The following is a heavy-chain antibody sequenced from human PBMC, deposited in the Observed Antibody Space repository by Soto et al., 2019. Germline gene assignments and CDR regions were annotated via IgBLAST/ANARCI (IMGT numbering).Heavy chain of an antibody. D-gene: IGHD3-16*01. V-gene: IGHV5-51*01. Sequence: GESLKISCKASGYSFTNYWIGWVRQMPGKGLEWMGVIYPGDSDTKYSPSFQGQVTISADKSISTAYLQWSSLKASDTAMYYCASLDDNLWGSQNWFDPWGQGTLVTVSS. CDR2: IYPGDSDT. J-gene: IGHJ5*02. CDR3: ASLDDNLWGSQNWFDP. CDR1: GYSFTNYW.